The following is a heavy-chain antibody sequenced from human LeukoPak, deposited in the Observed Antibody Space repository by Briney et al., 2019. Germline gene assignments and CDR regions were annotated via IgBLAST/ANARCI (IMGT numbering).Heavy chain of an antibody. CDR1: GFTFSSYG. J-gene: IGHJ4*02. V-gene: IGHV3-48*01. CDR2: ISSSSTTK. D-gene: IGHD6-13*01. CDR3: ARDLKAYSSSGRVDY. Sequence: GGSLRLSCAASGFTFSSYGMNWVRQAPGKGLEWVSYISSSSTTKYYADSVKGRFTISRDSARNSLYLEMHSLRAEDTAVYYCARDLKAYSSSGRVDYWGQGTLVTVSS.